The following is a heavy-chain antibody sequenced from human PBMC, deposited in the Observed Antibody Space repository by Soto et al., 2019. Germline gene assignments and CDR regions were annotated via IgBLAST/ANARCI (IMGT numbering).Heavy chain of an antibody. V-gene: IGHV1-69*06. CDR2: IVPTVDTS. Sequence: SVKVSCKTSGATFSSYAITWVRQAPGQGLEWMGGIVPTVDTSTYAQKFQGRVTITADKFTNTVYMELSSLRSDGTAVYYCVRVVAIPGYPDNWG. J-gene: IGHJ4*03. CDR3: VRVVAIPGYPDN. CDR1: GATFSSYA. D-gene: IGHD2-15*01.